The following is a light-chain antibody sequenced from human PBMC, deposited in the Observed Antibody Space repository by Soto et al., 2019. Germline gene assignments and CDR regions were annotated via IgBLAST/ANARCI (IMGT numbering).Light chain of an antibody. V-gene: IGLV2-23*02. CDR1: NSDVGSYNL. J-gene: IGLJ1*01. CDR2: EVT. Sequence: QSVLAQPASVSGSPRQSITISCTVTNSDVGSYNLVSWFQQHPGKAPKLVIYEVTKRPSGVSDRFSGSKSGNTASLTISGLQAEDEADYYCFSYAGDSVYVFGTGTKV. CDR3: FSYAGDSVYV.